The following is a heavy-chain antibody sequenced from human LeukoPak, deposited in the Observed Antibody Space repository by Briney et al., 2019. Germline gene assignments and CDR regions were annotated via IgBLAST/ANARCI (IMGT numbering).Heavy chain of an antibody. V-gene: IGHV3-53*01. CDR2: IYSGGST. D-gene: IGHD2-2*01. J-gene: IGHJ3*02. CDR3: ARGGVDIVVVPAAVSAFDI. CDR1: GFTVSSNY. Sequence: PGGSLRLSCAASGFTVSSNYMSWVRQAPGKGLEWVSVIYSGGSTYYADSVKGRFTISRDNSKNTLYLQMNSLRAEDTAVYYCARGGVDIVVVPAAVSAFDIWGQGTMVTVSS.